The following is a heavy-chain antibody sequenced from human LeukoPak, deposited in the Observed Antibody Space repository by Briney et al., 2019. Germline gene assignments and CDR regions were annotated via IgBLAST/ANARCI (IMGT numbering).Heavy chain of an antibody. CDR1: GFTFSSDP. CDR3: ARARSWARFNWFDP. V-gene: IGHV3-30-3*01. J-gene: IGHJ5*02. D-gene: IGHD3-16*01. Sequence: GGSLRLSCASSGFTFSSDPMHWVRQGPGKALEAVAGISCDGSNKYYADSGKGRFTISRDNSKNTLFLQMHSLRAEATAVYYCARARSWARFNWFDPWGQGTLVTVS. CDR2: ISCDGSNK.